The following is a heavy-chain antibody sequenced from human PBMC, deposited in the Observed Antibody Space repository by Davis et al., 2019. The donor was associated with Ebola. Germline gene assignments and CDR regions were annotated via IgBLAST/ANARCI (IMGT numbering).Heavy chain of an antibody. V-gene: IGHV2-70*11. Sequence: SGPTLVKPTQTLTLTCTFSGFSLSTSGLCVSWIRQTPGKALEWLARIAWDDEKYYSPSLKPRLTISKDTSQNQVVLKVTNVDPVDTATYYCARGRLPTGPPPRDHYYGMDVWGQGTTVTVSS. CDR1: GFSLSTSGLC. D-gene: IGHD3-16*01. CDR3: ARGRLPTGPPPRDHYYGMDV. J-gene: IGHJ6*02. CDR2: IAWDDEK.